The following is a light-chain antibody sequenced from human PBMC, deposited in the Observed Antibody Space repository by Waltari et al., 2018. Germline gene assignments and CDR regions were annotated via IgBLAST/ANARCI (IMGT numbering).Light chain of an antibody. CDR3: QTGGHGTWV. CDR2: VNSDGSP. CDR1: SGHSSNV. V-gene: IGLV4-69*01. Sequence: QLVLTQSPSASASLGASVKLTCTLSSGHSSNVIAWLQEQPGKGPRYLMKVNSDGSPSKGVGFPVRFSGSSAGAERYLTISSLQSEDEADYYCQTGGHGTWVFGGGTKLTVL. J-gene: IGLJ3*02.